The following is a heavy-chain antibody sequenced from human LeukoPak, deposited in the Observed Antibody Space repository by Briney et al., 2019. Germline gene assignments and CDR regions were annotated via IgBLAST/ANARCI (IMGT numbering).Heavy chain of an antibody. CDR1: GFTVSSNY. Sequence: GGSLRLSCAASGFTVSSNYMSWVRQAPGKGLEWVSVIYSGGSTYYADSVKGRFTISRDNSKNTLYLQMNSLRAEDTAVYYCARDGRNYYDRSGYYSALAYWGHGTLVTVSS. D-gene: IGHD3-22*01. CDR2: IYSGGST. V-gene: IGHV3-53*01. CDR3: ARDGRNYYDRSGYYSALAY. J-gene: IGHJ4*01.